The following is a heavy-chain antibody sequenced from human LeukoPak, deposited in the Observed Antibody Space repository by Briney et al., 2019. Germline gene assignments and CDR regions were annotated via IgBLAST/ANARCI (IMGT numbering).Heavy chain of an antibody. J-gene: IGHJ3*02. CDR2: ISAYNGNT. CDR3: ARNPEEYFDWLFGWDMGAFDI. CDR1: GYTFTSYG. V-gene: IGHV1-18*01. Sequence: ASVKVSCKASGYTFTSYGISWVRQAPGQGLEWMGWISAYNGNTNYAQKLQGRVTMTTDTSTSTAYMELRSLRSDDTAVYYCARNPEEYFDWLFGWDMGAFDIWGQGTMVTVSS. D-gene: IGHD3-9*01.